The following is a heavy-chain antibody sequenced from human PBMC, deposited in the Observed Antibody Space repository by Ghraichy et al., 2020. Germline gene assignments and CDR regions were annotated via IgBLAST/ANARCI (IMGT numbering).Heavy chain of an antibody. CDR2: ISSSSSTI. V-gene: IGHV3-48*02. Sequence: GSLNISCAASGFTFSSYSMNWVRQAPGKGLEWVSYISSSSSTIYYADSVKGRFTISRDNAKNSLYLQMNSLRDEDTAVYYCARDCSSTSCYFAFDIWGQGTMVTVSS. J-gene: IGHJ3*02. D-gene: IGHD2-2*01. CDR3: ARDCSSTSCYFAFDI. CDR1: GFTFSSYS.